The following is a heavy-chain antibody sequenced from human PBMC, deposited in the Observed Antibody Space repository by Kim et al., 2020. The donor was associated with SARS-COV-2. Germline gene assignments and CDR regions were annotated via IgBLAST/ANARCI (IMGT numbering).Heavy chain of an antibody. Sequence: SETLSLTCAVYGGSFSGYYWSWIRQPPGKGLEWIGEINHSGSTNYNPSLKSRVTISVDTSKNQFSLKLSSVTAADTAVYYCARFGRAAGPGYYYYGMDVWGHGTTVTVSS. J-gene: IGHJ6*02. CDR2: INHSGST. CDR3: ARFGRAAGPGYYYYGMDV. D-gene: IGHD6-13*01. CDR1: GGSFSGYY. V-gene: IGHV4-34*01.